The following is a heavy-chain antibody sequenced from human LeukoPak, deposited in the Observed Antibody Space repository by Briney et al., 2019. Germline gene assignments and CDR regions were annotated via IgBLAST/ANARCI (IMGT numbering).Heavy chain of an antibody. Sequence: PGRSLRLSCAVPGFTFSNYGTGCAPHGPGKGLEWVSLISEDGSKKHYADSVKGRFTVSRDNSKNTLYLQMNSLRDEDTAVYYCAKLTRGCCSSTARPNWFDRWGQGTLVTVSS. CDR1: GFTFSNYG. J-gene: IGHJ5*02. D-gene: IGHD2-2*01. CDR2: ISEDGSKK. V-gene: IGHV3-30*18. CDR3: AKLTRGCCSSTARPNWFDR.